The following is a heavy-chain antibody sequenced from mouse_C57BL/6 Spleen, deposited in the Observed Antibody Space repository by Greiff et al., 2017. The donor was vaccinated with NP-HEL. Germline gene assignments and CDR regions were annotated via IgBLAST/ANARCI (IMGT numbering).Heavy chain of an antibody. CDR3: AREGNSNLDY. J-gene: IGHJ2*01. CDR1: GFTFSSYA. CDR2: ISDGGSYT. V-gene: IGHV5-4*01. Sequence: EVQLMESGGGLVKPGGSLKLSCAASGFTFSSYAMSWVRQTPEKRLEWVATISDGGSYTYYPDNVKGRFTISRDNAKNNLYLQMSHLKSEDTAMYYCAREGNSNLDYWGQGTTLTVSS. D-gene: IGHD2-5*01.